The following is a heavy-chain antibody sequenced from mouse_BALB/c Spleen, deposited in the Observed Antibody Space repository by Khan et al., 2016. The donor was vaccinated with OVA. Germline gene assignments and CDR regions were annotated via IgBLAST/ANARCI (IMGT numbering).Heavy chain of an antibody. D-gene: IGHD4-1*01. Sequence: QVQLLQSGPELMKPGASVKISCKASGYTFTDYVMNWVKQRNGQGLEWIGQIYPGSDSTYYNEKVKGKATLTADRSSSTAYMQLSNLTSEDSAVYFCAKAGWDVFAYWGQGTLVTVSA. CDR3: AKAGWDVFAY. CDR2: IYPGSDST. CDR1: GYTFTDYV. J-gene: IGHJ3*01. V-gene: IGHV1-77*01.